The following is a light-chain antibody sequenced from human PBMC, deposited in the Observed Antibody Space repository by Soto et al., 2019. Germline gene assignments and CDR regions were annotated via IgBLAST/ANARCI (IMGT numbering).Light chain of an antibody. CDR1: QDISNY. Sequence: DLQMTQSPSSLSASVGDRVTITCQASQDISNYLNWYQQKPGKAPKLLINDASRLQTGVPSRCSGSGSETDFTFTISSLQPEDIATYYCQHYDNVPYTFGRGTKLEIK. J-gene: IGKJ2*01. V-gene: IGKV1-33*01. CDR3: QHYDNVPYT. CDR2: DAS.